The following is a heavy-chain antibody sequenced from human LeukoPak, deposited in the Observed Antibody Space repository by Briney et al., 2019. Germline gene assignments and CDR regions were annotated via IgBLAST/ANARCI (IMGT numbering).Heavy chain of an antibody. CDR2: IYHSGST. Sequence: NPSETLSLTCTVSGGTISSSSYYWGWIRQPPGKGLEWIGSIYHSGSTYYNPSLKSRVTISVDTSKNQFSLKLSSVTAADTAVYYCARDGSGWGILEGYFQHWGQGTLVTVSS. CDR3: ARDGSGWGILEGYFQH. CDR1: GGTISSSSYY. V-gene: IGHV4-39*07. D-gene: IGHD3-16*01. J-gene: IGHJ1*01.